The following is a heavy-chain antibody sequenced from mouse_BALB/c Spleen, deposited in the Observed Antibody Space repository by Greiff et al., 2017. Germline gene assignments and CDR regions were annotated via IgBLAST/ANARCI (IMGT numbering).Heavy chain of an antibody. D-gene: IGHD2-1*01. V-gene: IGHV1-7*01. CDR1: GYTFTSYW. CDR2: INPSTGYT. CDR3: ARYGNYVAMDY. Sequence: VQLQQSGAELAKPGASVKMSCKASGYTFTSYWMHWVKQRPGQGLEWIGYINPSTGYTEYNQKFKDKATLTADKSSSTAYMQLSSLTSEDSAVYYCARYGNYVAMDYWGQGTSVTVSS. J-gene: IGHJ4*01.